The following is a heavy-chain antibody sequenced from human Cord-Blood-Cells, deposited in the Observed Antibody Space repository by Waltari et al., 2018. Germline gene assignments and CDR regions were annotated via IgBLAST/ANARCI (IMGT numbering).Heavy chain of an antibody. CDR2: VNRNIGGT. D-gene: IGHD1-1*01. Sequence: QVQLVQSGAEVKKPGASVKVSCKASGYTFTGYYMHWVRQAPGQGLEWMGWVNRNIGGTNYAQKFQGRVTMTRDTSISTAYMELSRLRSDDTAVYYCASGLQEYPGTLRYWGQGTLVTVSS. V-gene: IGHV1-2*02. CDR1: GYTFTGYY. CDR3: ASGLQEYPGTLRY. J-gene: IGHJ4*02.